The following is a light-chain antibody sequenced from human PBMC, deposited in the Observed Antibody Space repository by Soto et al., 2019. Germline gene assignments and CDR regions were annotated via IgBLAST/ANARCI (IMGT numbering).Light chain of an antibody. J-gene: IGKJ1*01. CDR1: QSVASGY. Sequence: ETVLTQSPGTLSLSAGERATLSCRASQSVASGYLVWYQQKPGQIPTFLIYGASTRAVGIPDRFSGSGSGTDFIFSISRLELEVFAVYYCQLFESSPTFGQGTKVDIK. V-gene: IGKV3-20*01. CDR3: QLFESSPT. CDR2: GAS.